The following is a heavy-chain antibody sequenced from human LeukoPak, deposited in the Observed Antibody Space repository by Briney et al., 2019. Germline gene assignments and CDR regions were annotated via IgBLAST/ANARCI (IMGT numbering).Heavy chain of an antibody. CDR1: GYTLTSYY. V-gene: IGHV1-46*01. D-gene: IGHD2-2*01. J-gene: IGHJ5*02. CDR2: INPSGGST. CDR3: ARDGVYCSSTSCYPNWLDP. Sequence: ASVKVSCKASGYTLTSYYMHWVRQAPGQGLEWMGIINPSGGSTSYAQKFQGRVTMTRDTSTSTVYMELSSLRSEDTAVHYCARDGVYCSSTSCYPNWLDPWGQGTLVTVSS.